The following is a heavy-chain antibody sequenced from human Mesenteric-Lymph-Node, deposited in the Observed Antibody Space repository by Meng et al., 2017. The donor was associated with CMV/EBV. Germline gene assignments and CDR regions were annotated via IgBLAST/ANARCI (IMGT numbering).Heavy chain of an antibody. V-gene: IGHV3-48*03. D-gene: IGHD6-6*01. J-gene: IGHJ4*02. CDR1: GFTFSTYE. Sequence: GGSLRLSCADSGFTFSTYEMNWVRQPPGQGLEWVSYISPSGSTIYYADSVKGRFTISRDNAKNSLYLQMNSLRAEDTAVYYCGRGRVSYTNSSPQGHWGQGTLVTVSS. CDR2: ISPSGSTI. CDR3: GRGRVSYTNSSPQGH.